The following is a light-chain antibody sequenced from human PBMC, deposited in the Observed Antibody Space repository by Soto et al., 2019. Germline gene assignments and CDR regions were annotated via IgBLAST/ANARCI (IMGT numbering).Light chain of an antibody. CDR3: SSYTSSSTPLV. Sequence: QSALTQPASVSGSPGQSITISCTGTSSDVGGYNYVSWYQQHPGKAPKLMIYDVTNWPSGVSNRFSGSKSGNTASLTISGLQAEDEADYYCSSYTSSSTPLVFGGGTKLTV. CDR2: DVT. V-gene: IGLV2-14*01. CDR1: SSDVGGYNY. J-gene: IGLJ3*02.